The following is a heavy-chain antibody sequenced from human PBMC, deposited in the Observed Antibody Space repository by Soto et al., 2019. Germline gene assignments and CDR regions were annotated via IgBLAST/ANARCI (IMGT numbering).Heavy chain of an antibody. V-gene: IGHV1-69*06. Sequence: QVQLVQSGAEVKTPASSVKVSCKTSGGTFSSYAISCVRQAPGQGLEWMGGIIPIFGRTNYAQKFQGRLTITAEMSTSTAYMELGSLRFEDSGVYYCARVGRIVVVPAALHNYYYGMDVWGQGTTVTVSS. CDR2: IIPIFGRT. CDR1: GGTFSSYA. J-gene: IGHJ6*02. CDR3: ARVGRIVVVPAALHNYYYGMDV. D-gene: IGHD2-2*01.